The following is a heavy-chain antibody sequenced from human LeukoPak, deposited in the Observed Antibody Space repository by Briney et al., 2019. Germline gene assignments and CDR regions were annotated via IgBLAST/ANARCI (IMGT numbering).Heavy chain of an antibody. CDR3: AREAVEMATTFDY. CDR1: GGSISSSSYY. Sequence: SETLSLTCTVSGGSISSSSYYWGWIRQPPGRGLEWIGSIYYSGSTYYNPSLKSRVTISVDTSKNQFSLKLSSVTAADTAVYYCAREAVEMATTFDYWGQGTLVTVSS. V-gene: IGHV4-39*07. J-gene: IGHJ4*02. CDR2: IYYSGST. D-gene: IGHD5-24*01.